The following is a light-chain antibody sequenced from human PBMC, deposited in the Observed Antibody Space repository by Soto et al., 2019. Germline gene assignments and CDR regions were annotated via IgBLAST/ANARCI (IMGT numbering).Light chain of an antibody. CDR2: DAS. CDR1: QSVSSY. Sequence: EIVLTQSTAILSLSPGERATLSYRASQSVSSYLAWYQQKPGQAPRLLIYDASNRATGIPARFSGSGSGTDFTLTISSLEPEDFAVYYCQQRSNWPVTFGQGTKVEIK. J-gene: IGKJ1*01. CDR3: QQRSNWPVT. V-gene: IGKV3-11*01.